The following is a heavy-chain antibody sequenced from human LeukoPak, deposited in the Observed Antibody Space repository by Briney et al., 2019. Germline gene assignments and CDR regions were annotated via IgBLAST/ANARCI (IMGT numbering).Heavy chain of an antibody. J-gene: IGHJ4*02. CDR2: MKEDGSDK. D-gene: IGHD5-24*01. CDR1: GFTSSTYW. Sequence: PGGSLRLFCTASGFTSSTYWIGWDRQAPGEGREWVAYMKEDGSDKYYVDSVKGRFTISRDNVKNSLYLQMNSLRAEDTAVYYCARDRGWLQFDYWGQGTLVTVSS. V-gene: IGHV3-7*01. CDR3: ARDRGWLQFDY.